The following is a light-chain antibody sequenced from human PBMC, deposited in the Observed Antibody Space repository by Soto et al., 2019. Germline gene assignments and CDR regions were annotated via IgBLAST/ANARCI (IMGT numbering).Light chain of an antibody. J-gene: IGKJ5*01. Sequence: DIVLTQSPATLSLSPGERATLSCRASQSVSTYLAWYQQKPGQAPRLLIYDASNRATDIPARFSGSGSGTDFTLAISCLEPEDFAVYHCQQRSSWPSFGQGTRLDIK. CDR3: QQRSSWPS. CDR1: QSVSTY. V-gene: IGKV3-11*01. CDR2: DAS.